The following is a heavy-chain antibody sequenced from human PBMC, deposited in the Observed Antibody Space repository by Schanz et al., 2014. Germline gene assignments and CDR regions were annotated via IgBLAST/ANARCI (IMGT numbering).Heavy chain of an antibody. D-gene: IGHD3-10*01. V-gene: IGHV3-23*01. J-gene: IGHJ3*02. CDR2: ISGGGGTT. CDR1: GFTFSSYA. CDR3: AKGRFGELSAFDI. Sequence: EVQLLESGGGLVQPGGSLRLSCAASGFTFSSYAMSWVRQAPGKGLEWVSAISGGGGTTYYADSVTGRFTISRDNSKNTLYLQINSLRAEDTAVYYCAKGRFGELSAFDIWGQGTMVTVSS.